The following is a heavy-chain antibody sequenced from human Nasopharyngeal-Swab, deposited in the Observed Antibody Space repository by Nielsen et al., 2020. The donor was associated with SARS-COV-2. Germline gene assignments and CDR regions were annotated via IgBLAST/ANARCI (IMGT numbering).Heavy chain of an antibody. Sequence: GEPLQISCAASGLSFSEFWLYWVRQAPGKGLEWVASINKDGSEKYYGDSVRGRFTTSGDNAENSLLLQMNSLRDEDPAVYFCARDRGYYAFDYWGQGTLVTVSS. J-gene: IGHJ4*02. CDR1: GLSFSEFW. V-gene: IGHV3-7*01. D-gene: IGHD5-12*01. CDR2: INKDGSEK. CDR3: ARDRGYYAFDY.